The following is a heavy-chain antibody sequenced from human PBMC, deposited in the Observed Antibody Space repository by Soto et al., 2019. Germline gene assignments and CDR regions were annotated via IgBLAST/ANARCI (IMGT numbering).Heavy chain of an antibody. V-gene: IGHV4-39*01. Sequence: PSETLSLTCTVSGGSISSSSYYWGWIRQPPGKGLEWIGSIYYSGSTYYNPSLKSRVTISVDTSKNQFSLKLSSVTAADTAVYYCARAMETNFDYWGQGTLVTVSS. CDR3: ARAMETNFDY. CDR2: IYYSGST. CDR1: GGSISSSSYY. J-gene: IGHJ4*02. D-gene: IGHD5-18*01.